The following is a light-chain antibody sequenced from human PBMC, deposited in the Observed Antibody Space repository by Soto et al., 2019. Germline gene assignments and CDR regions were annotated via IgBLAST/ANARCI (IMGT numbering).Light chain of an antibody. CDR2: GSS. Sequence: DIQMTQSPSSLSVSVGDRVTITCRASQNIAGYLNWYQQKPGKAPNLLIFGSSNLQSGVPSTFSGSGSGTDFTLTISSLQPEDFATYYCQQSYITQYTFGQGTKLEIK. CDR1: QNIAGY. J-gene: IGKJ2*01. CDR3: QQSYITQYT. V-gene: IGKV1-39*01.